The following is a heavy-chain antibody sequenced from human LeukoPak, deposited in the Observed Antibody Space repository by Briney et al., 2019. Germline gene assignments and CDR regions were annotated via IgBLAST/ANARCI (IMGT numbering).Heavy chain of an antibody. CDR2: ISYDGSNK. D-gene: IGHD1-1*01. J-gene: IGHJ3*02. CDR1: GFTFSSYA. CDR3: ARERRQGYTANAFDI. V-gene: IGHV3-30*04. Sequence: GRSLSLSCAASGFTFSSYAMQGVRPAPRKGLEWVVGISYDGSNKYYADSVKGRFTFSRDNSKNTLYLQMNSLRAEDRAVYYWARERRQGYTANAFDIWGQGTMVTVSS.